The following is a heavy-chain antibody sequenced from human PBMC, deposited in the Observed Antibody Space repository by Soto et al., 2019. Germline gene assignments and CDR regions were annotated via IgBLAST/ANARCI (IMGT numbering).Heavy chain of an antibody. CDR2: IYYSGST. J-gene: IGHJ4*02. V-gene: IGHV4-39*01. CDR1: VGSISSSSYY. CDR3: ARHGVVRLDY. Sequence: TLSLTCTVSVGSISSSSYYWGWIRQPPGKGLEWIGSIYYSGSTYYNPSLKSRVTISVDTSKNQFSLKLSSVTAADTAVSYCARHGVVRLDYWGQGTPVTVSS. D-gene: IGHD3-3*01.